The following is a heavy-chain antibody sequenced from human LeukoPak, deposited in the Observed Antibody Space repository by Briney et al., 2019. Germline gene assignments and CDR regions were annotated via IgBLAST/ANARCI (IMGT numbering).Heavy chain of an antibody. D-gene: IGHD3-22*01. CDR3: ARDREDSSGYSPPALWY. Sequence: GGSLRLSCAASGFTFSSYWMSWVRQAPGKGLEWVANINQDGSEKYYVDSVKGRFTISRDNAKNSLYLQMNSLRAEDTAVYYCARDREDSSGYSPPALWYWGQGTLVTVSS. CDR2: INQDGSEK. V-gene: IGHV3-7*01. CDR1: GFTFSSYW. J-gene: IGHJ4*02.